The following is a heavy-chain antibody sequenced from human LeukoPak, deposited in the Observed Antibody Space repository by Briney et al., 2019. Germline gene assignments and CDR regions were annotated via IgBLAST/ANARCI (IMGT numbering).Heavy chain of an antibody. Sequence: GGSLRLSCAASGFNFRSYGMQWVRQAPGKGLEWVSAISDSGGSTYYADSVKGRFTISRDNSKNTLYLQMNSLRAEDTAVYYCAKDTWNHARISPMNDYWGQGTLVTVSS. CDR1: GFNFRSYG. CDR3: AKDTWNHARISPMNDY. CDR2: ISDSGGST. D-gene: IGHD1-14*01. J-gene: IGHJ4*02. V-gene: IGHV3-23*01.